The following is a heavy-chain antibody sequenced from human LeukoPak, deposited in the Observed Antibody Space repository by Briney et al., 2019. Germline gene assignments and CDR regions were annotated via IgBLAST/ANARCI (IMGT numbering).Heavy chain of an antibody. J-gene: IGHJ4*02. CDR1: GFTFSSYG. CDR3: AKEGPIAVAGIDY. V-gene: IGHV3-30*18. Sequence: GGSLRLSCAASGFTFSSYGMHWVRQAPGKGLEWVAVISYDGSNKYYADSVKGRFTISRDNSKNTLYPQMNSLRAEDTAVYYCAKEGPIAVAGIDYWGQGTLVTVSS. D-gene: IGHD6-19*01. CDR2: ISYDGSNK.